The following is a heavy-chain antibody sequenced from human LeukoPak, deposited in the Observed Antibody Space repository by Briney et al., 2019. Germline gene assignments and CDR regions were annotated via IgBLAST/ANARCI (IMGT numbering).Heavy chain of an antibody. V-gene: IGHV4-38-2*02. CDR1: GYSISSGYY. D-gene: IGHD3-10*01. CDR2: IYHSGST. Sequence: NTSQTLSLTCTVSGYSISSGYYWGWIRQPPGKGLEWIGSIYHSGSTYYNPSLKSRVTISVDTSKNQFSLKLSSVTAADTAVYYCARAPHLGMVRGVFDYWGQGTLVTVSS. CDR3: ARAPHLGMVRGVFDY. J-gene: IGHJ4*02.